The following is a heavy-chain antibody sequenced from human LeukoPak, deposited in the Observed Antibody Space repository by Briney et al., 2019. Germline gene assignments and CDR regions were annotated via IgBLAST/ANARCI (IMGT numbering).Heavy chain of an antibody. CDR3: AKDRSSGWFFPDY. CDR2: ISGSGGST. J-gene: IGHJ4*02. D-gene: IGHD6-19*01. V-gene: IGHV3-23*01. Sequence: GGSLRLSCAASGFTFSSYTMSWVRQAPGKGLEWVSAISGSGGSTYYADSVKGRFTISRDNSKNTLYLQMNSLRAEDTAVYYCAKDRSSGWFFPDYWGQGTLVTVSS. CDR1: GFTFSSYT.